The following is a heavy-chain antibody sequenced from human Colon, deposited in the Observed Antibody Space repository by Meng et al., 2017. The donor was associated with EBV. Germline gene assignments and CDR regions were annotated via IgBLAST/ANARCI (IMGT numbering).Heavy chain of an antibody. CDR2: IYRDDDK. J-gene: IGHJ5*02. V-gene: IGHV2-5*02. CDR1: GFSSSTSEVG. Sequence: QITLKEFGPTLVKPTQPLTLICTFSGFSSSTSEVGVGWIRQPPGKALEWLAVIYRDDDKRYSPSLKSRLTITKDTSKNQVVLTLTNMDPVDTATYYCALFTRSWFDPWGQGTLVTVSS. D-gene: IGHD2-2*01. CDR3: ALFTRSWFDP.